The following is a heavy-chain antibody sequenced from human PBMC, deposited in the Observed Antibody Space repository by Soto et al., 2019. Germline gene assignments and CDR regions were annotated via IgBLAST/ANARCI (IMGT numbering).Heavy chain of an antibody. CDR2: MNPNSGRT. D-gene: IGHD3-16*02. Sequence: SAKDSSKARVYTLTDYDISWVRQAAGQGLEWMGWMNPNSGRTAYAQKFQGRVTMTRSTSISTAYMEMSSLRSEDTAVYYCARAHDYIWGSHRTIESYAMDVWGQGTAVTVSS. CDR3: ARAHDYIWGSHRTIESYAMDV. J-gene: IGHJ6*02. V-gene: IGHV1-8*02. CDR1: VYTLTDYD.